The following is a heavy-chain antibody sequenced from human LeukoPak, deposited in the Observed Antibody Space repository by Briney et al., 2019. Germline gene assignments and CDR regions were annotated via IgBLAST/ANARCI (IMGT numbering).Heavy chain of an antibody. D-gene: IGHD6-19*01. CDR3: ARYDVGWYYFDY. J-gene: IGHJ4*02. CDR2: ISNSGST. CDR1: GGSISSSSHY. Sequence: PSETLSLTCTVSGGSISSSSHYWGWIRQPPGKGLEWIGSISNSGSTYYNPSLKSRVTISVDKSKNQFSLKLSSVTAADTAVYYCARYDVGWYYFDYWGQGTLVTVSS. V-gene: IGHV4-39*07.